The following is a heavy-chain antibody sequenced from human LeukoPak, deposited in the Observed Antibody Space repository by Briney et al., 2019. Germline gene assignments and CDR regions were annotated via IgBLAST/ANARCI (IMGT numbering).Heavy chain of an antibody. J-gene: IGHJ3*02. D-gene: IGHD1-26*01. V-gene: IGHV3-7*01. CDR3: ARHQTIVGGTSDAFDI. Sequence: PGGSLRLSCAASGFSFSSYWMSWVRQAPGKGLEWVVNIKQDGSEKYYVDSGKGRFTISRDNAKSSLYLQMNSLRAEDTAVYYCARHQTIVGGTSDAFDIWGQGTMVTVSS. CDR2: IKQDGSEK. CDR1: GFSFSSYW.